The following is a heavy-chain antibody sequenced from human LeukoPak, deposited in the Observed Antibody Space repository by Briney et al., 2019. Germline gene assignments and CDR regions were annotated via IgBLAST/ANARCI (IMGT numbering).Heavy chain of an antibody. CDR3: ARPRIVGATGAFDI. J-gene: IGHJ3*02. D-gene: IGHD1-26*01. CDR1: GYSFTNPW. V-gene: IGHV5-51*01. Sequence: GESLKISCKGSGYSFTNPWIGWVRQMPGKGLELMGIINPGDSEIRYSPSFQGQVTISADKSISTAYLQWSSLKASDTAMYYCARPRIVGATGAFDIWGQGTMVTVSS. CDR2: INPGDSEI.